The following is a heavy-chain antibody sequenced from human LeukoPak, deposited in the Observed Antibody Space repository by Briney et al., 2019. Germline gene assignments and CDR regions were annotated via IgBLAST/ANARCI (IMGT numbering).Heavy chain of an antibody. J-gene: IGHJ4*02. Sequence: GGSLRLSCAASGFTVSSYAISWVRQARGKGLEWVSAISGSGGSTYYADAVKGRFTISRDNSKNTLYLQMNSLRAEDTAVYYCAKDTPMVRGVHYFDYWGQGTLVTVSS. V-gene: IGHV3-23*01. CDR2: ISGSGGST. CDR3: AKDTPMVRGVHYFDY. CDR1: GFTVSSYA. D-gene: IGHD3-10*01.